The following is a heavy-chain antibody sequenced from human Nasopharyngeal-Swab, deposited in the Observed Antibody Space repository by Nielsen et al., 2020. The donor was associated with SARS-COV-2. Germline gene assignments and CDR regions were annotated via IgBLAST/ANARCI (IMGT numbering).Heavy chain of an antibody. V-gene: IGHV3-23*01. D-gene: IGHD3-22*01. CDR3: AKDRITMIVEPDY. CDR2: ISGSGGST. Sequence: WIRQPSGKGLEWVSAISGSGGSTYYADSVKGRFTISRDNSKNTLYLQMNSLRAEDTAVYYCAKDRITMIVEPDYWGQGTLVTVSS. J-gene: IGHJ4*02.